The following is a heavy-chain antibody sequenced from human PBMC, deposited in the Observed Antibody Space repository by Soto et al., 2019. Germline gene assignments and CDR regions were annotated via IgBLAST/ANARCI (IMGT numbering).Heavy chain of an antibody. CDR3: ARGGYCSGGSCYSNYYYGMDV. CDR2: IYYSGST. J-gene: IGHJ6*02. Sequence: SETLSLTCTVSGGSVSSGSYYWSWIRQPPGKGLEWIGYIYYSGSTNYNPSLKSRVTISVDTSKNQFSLKLSSVTAADTAVYYCARGGYCSGGSCYSNYYYGMDVWGQGTTVTVSS. CDR1: GGSVSSGSYY. D-gene: IGHD2-15*01. V-gene: IGHV4-61*01.